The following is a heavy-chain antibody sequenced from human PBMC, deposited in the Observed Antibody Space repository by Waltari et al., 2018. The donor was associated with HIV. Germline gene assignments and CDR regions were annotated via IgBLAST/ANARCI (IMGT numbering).Heavy chain of an antibody. CDR3: AKGRGIDY. Sequence: QVQLVESGGGVVQPGRSLRLSWAASGFTFSSYGMHWVRQAPGKGLDWVAVISYDGSNKYYADSVKGRFTISRDNSKNTLYLQMNSLRAEDTAVYYCAKGRGIDYWGQGTLVTVSS. V-gene: IGHV3-30*18. J-gene: IGHJ4*02. D-gene: IGHD3-10*01. CDR1: GFTFSSYG. CDR2: ISYDGSNK.